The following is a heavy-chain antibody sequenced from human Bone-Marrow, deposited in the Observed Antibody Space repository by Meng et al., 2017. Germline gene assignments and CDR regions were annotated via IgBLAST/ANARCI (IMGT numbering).Heavy chain of an antibody. J-gene: IGHJ6*02. CDR2: IYQSGST. Sequence: SETLSLTCAVSGGSISSSHWWSWVRQPPGKGLEWIGEIYQSGSTNYNPSLKSRVTMSVDKSKNQFSLKLSSVTAADTAIYYCARWPMVRGVIQGDVWGQGTTVTVSS. V-gene: IGHV4-4*02. D-gene: IGHD3-10*01. CDR1: GGSISSSHW. CDR3: ARWPMVRGVIQGDV.